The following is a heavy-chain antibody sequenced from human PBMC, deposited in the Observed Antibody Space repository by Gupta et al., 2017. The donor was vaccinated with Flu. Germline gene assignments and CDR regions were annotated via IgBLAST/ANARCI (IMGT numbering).Heavy chain of an antibody. J-gene: IGHJ4*02. V-gene: IGHV3-53*04. Sequence: EVQLVESGGGLVQTGGSLRLSCAASGFIVTSNDMSWVRQAPGKGLEWVSGIFSGDATYYADSVKGRFTISRHNPQNTLYLQMDNLKADDTAVYYCARVGGYIYGENWGHFDYWGQGILVTVSS. CDR1: GFIVTSND. CDR2: IFSGDAT. D-gene: IGHD5-18*01. CDR3: ARVGGYIYGENWGHFDY.